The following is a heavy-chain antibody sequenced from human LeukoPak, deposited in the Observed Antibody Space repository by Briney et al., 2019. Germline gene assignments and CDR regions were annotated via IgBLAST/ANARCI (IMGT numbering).Heavy chain of an antibody. J-gene: IGHJ4*01. CDR1: GFTVTNAW. CDR2: IRKDGSTV. Sequence: GGSLRLSCAASGFTVTNAWTSWVRQAPGKGLEWVAFIRKDGSTVYNEDSVKGRFTISRDNSEGMVYLQMSSLRPEDTAVYYCANDHPVFEYWGLGTLVTVSS. V-gene: IGHV3-30*02. CDR3: ANDHPVFEY.